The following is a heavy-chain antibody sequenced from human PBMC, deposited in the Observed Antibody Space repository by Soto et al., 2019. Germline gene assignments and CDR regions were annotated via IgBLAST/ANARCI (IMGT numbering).Heavy chain of an antibody. D-gene: IGHD3-10*02. J-gene: IGHJ5*02. Sequence: QVQLQESGTGLVKPSQTLSLTCPVSGGSINSGGFYCSWIRQHPGTGLEWIGYIHYSGTTYYNPSLNSRVTIPVDTSQNQCSLKLNSVTAADTAGYYCASSHIRIVRATTWLDPWGQGTLVTVSS. CDR3: ASSHIRIVRATTWLDP. CDR2: IHYSGTT. V-gene: IGHV4-31*03. CDR1: GGSINSGGFY.